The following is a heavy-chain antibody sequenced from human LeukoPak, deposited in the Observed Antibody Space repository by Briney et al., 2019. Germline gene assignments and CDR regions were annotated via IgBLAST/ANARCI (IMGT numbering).Heavy chain of an antibody. CDR3: AIEGVDTAMGPCAFVI. CDR2: INPNSGGT. V-gene: IGHV1-2*06. J-gene: IGHJ3*02. Sequence: ASVKVSCKASGYTFTGYYMHWVRQAPGQGLEWMGRINPNSGGTNYAQKFQGRVTMTRDTSISTAYMELSRLRSDDTAVYYCAIEGVDTAMGPCAFVIWGQGTMVTVSS. D-gene: IGHD5-18*01. CDR1: GYTFTGYY.